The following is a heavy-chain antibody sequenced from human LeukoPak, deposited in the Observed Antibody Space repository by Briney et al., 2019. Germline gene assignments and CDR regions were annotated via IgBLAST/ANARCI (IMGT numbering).Heavy chain of an antibody. D-gene: IGHD3-22*01. CDR2: ISTSSSYI. V-gene: IGHV3-21*01. CDR1: GFTFSTYG. CDR3: AGRNYDSSGYYLSY. Sequence: PGGSLRLSCAASGFTFSTYGMNWVRLAPGRGLEWVSSISTSSSYIYYADSVKGRFTISRGNAKNSLYLQMNSLRAEDTAVYYCAGRNYDSSGYYLSYWGQGTLVTVSS. J-gene: IGHJ4*02.